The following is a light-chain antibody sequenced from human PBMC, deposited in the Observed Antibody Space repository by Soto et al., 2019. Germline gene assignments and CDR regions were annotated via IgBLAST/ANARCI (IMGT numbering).Light chain of an antibody. CDR2: NVS. CDR3: SSYTSSNTYV. J-gene: IGLJ1*01. CDR1: SNDVGGYNS. V-gene: IGLV2-14*03. Sequence: TVPTQPPSMSGSPGQPIALSCTGTSNDVGGYNSVSWYQQHPGKAPKLMIYNVSNRPSGVSDRFSGSKSGNTASLTISGLQAEDEADYYCSSYTSSNTYVFGTGTKVTVL.